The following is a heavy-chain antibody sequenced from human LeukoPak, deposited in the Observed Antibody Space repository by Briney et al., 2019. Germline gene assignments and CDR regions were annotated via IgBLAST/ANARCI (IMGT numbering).Heavy chain of an antibody. Sequence: GGSLRLSCAASGFTFSGPAIHWVRQASGKGLEWVGRIRREGDTYATAYAASVKGRFTISRDDSKNTAYLQMNSLKTEDTAVYYCTRLEAVPGYAFDIWGQGTMVTVSS. D-gene: IGHD6-19*01. V-gene: IGHV3-73*01. CDR2: IRREGDTYAT. J-gene: IGHJ3*02. CDR3: TRLEAVPGYAFDI. CDR1: GFTFSGPA.